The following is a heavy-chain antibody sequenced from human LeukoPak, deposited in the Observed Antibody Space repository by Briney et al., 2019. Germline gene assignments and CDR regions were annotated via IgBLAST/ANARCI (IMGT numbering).Heavy chain of an antibody. J-gene: IGHJ4*02. CDR2: VDPEDGET. CDR1: GYTFTDYY. V-gene: IGHV1-69-2*01. Sequence: ASVKVSCKVSGYTFTDYYMHWVQQAPGKGLEWMGLVDPEDGETIYAEKFQGRVTTTADTSTDTAYMELSSLRSEDTAVYYCATDRRDGYTDPFDYWGQGTLVTVSS. CDR3: ATDRRDGYTDPFDY. D-gene: IGHD5-24*01.